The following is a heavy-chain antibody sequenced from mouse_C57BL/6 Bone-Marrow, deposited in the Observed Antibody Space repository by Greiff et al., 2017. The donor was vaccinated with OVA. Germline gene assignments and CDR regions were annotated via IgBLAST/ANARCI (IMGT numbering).Heavy chain of an antibody. D-gene: IGHD1-1*01. V-gene: IGHV14-4*01. Sequence: VQLQQSGAELVRPGASVKLSCTASGFNIKDDYMHWVKQRPEQGLEWIGWIDPENGDTEYASKFQGKATITADTSSNTAYLQLSSLTSEDTAVYYCTTSVVARHFDYWGQGTTLTVSS. J-gene: IGHJ2*01. CDR1: GFNIKDDY. CDR2: IDPENGDT. CDR3: TTSVVARHFDY.